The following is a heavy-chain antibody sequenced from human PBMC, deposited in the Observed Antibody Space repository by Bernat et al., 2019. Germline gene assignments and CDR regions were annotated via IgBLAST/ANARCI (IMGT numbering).Heavy chain of an antibody. Sequence: EVQLVETGGGLIQPGGSLRLSCAASGFTVSSNYMSWVRQAPGKGLEWVSVIYSGGSTDYAESVKGRFTIARDNSKNTLYLQMNSLRAEDTAVYYCWLVQGFIAGEGFDIWGQGTMVNVSS. CDR1: GFTVSSNY. V-gene: IGHV3-53*05. CDR2: IYSGGST. D-gene: IGHD3-10*01. J-gene: IGHJ3*02. CDR3: WLVQGFIAGEGFDI.